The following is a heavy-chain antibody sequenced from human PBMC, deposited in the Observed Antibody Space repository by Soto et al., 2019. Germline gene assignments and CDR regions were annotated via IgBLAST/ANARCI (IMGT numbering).Heavy chain of an antibody. J-gene: IGHJ4*02. CDR3: ARDANYDFWSGYSSYYFDY. V-gene: IGHV3-33*01. CDR2: IWYDGSNK. Sequence: GGALRLSCAASGFTFSSYGMHWVRQAPGKGLEWVAVIWYDGSNKYYADSVKGRFTISRDNSKNTLYLQMNSLRAEDTAVYYCARDANYDFWSGYSSYYFDYWGQGTLVTVSS. D-gene: IGHD3-3*01. CDR1: GFTFSSYG.